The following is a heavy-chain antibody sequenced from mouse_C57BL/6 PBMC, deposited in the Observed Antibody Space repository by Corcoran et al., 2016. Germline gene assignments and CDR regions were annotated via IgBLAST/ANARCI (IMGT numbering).Heavy chain of an antibody. V-gene: IGHV3-6*01. D-gene: IGHD2-10*01. CDR1: GYSITSGYY. Sequence: DVQLQESGPGLVKPSQSLSLTCSVTGYSITSGYYWNWIRQFPGNKLEWMGYISYDGSNNYNPSLKNRISITRDTSKNQFFLKLNSVTTEDTATYYCARDTYRGYFDVWGTGTTVTVSS. CDR2: ISYDGSN. J-gene: IGHJ1*03. CDR3: ARDTYRGYFDV.